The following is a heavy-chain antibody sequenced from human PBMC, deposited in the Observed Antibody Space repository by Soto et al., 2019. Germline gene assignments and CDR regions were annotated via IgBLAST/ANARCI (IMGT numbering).Heavy chain of an antibody. V-gene: IGHV1-2*02. D-gene: IGHD3-10*01. CDR1: GYTFTGYY. Sequence: ASVKVSCKASGYTFTGYYMHWVRQAPGQGLEWTGWINPNSGGTNYAQKFQGRVTMTRDTSISTAYMELSRLRSDDTAVYYCARDCGGSGSYYAPDAFDIWGQGKMVTVSS. J-gene: IGHJ3*02. CDR2: INPNSGGT. CDR3: ARDCGGSGSYYAPDAFDI.